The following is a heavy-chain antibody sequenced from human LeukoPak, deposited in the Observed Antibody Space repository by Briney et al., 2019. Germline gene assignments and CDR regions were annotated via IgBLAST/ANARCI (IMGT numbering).Heavy chain of an antibody. V-gene: IGHV3-20*04. Sequence: GGSLRLSCAASGFTFDDSVMSWVRQVPGKGLEWVSGINWSGGSTGYVDSVKGRFTISRDNAKNSLYLQMNSLRAEDTALYYCARDWFTRLGELSPDSDFDYWGQGTLVTVSS. CDR3: ARDWFTRLGELSPDSDFDY. J-gene: IGHJ4*02. CDR2: INWSGGST. D-gene: IGHD3-16*02. CDR1: GFTFDDSV.